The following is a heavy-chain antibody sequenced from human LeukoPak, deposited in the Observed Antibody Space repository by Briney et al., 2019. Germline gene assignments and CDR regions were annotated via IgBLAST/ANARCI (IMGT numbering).Heavy chain of an antibody. CDR2: ISSSSSYI. V-gene: IGHV3-21*01. Sequence: GGSLRLSCAASGFTFSSYSMNWVRQAPGEGLEWVSSISSSSSYIYYADSVKGRFTIPRDNAKNSLYLQMNSLRAEDTAVYYCATDIVATIVDYWGQGTLVTVSS. J-gene: IGHJ4*02. CDR3: ATDIVATIVDY. D-gene: IGHD5-12*01. CDR1: GFTFSSYS.